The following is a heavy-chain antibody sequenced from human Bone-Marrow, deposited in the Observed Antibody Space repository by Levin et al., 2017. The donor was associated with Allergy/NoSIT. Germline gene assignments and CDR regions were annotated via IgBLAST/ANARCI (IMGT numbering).Heavy chain of an antibody. D-gene: IGHD3-22*01. J-gene: IGHJ5*02. Sequence: GESLKISCAASGFTFSNFAMTWVRQAPGKGLEWVSAISGSGSDTHYPDSMKGRVTISRDNSHNTLYLQIHSLRADDTATYYCAKVYYDSRSDFTKGGRFDPWGQGALVTVSS. CDR3: AKVYYDSRSDFTKGGRFDP. V-gene: IGHV3-23*01. CDR1: GFTFSNFA. CDR2: ISGSGSDT.